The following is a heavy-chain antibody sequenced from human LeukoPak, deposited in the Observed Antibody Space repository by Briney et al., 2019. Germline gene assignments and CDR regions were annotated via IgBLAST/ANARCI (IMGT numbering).Heavy chain of an antibody. V-gene: IGHV3-7*01. J-gene: IGHJ4*02. CDR2: IKQDGSEK. Sequence: GSLRLFCAASGFTFSSYWMSWVRQAPGKGLEWVANIKQDGSEKYYVDSVKGRFTISRDNAKNSLYLQMNSLRAEDTAVYYCARDEPNQYSSSWYAGFDYWGQGTLVTVSS. D-gene: IGHD6-13*01. CDR1: GFTFSSYW. CDR3: ARDEPNQYSSSWYAGFDY.